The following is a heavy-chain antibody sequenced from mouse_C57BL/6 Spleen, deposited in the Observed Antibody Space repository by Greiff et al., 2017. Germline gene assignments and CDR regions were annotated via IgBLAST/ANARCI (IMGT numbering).Heavy chain of an antibody. Sequence: EVQLQQSGPELVKPGASVKIPCKASGYTFTDYNMDWVKQSHGKSLEWIGDINPNNGGTIYNQKFKGKATLTVDKSSSTAYMELRSLTSEDTAVYYCARSNWEGYYFDYWGQGTTLTVSS. D-gene: IGHD4-1*01. CDR2: INPNNGGT. J-gene: IGHJ2*01. CDR1: GYTFTDYN. V-gene: IGHV1-18*01. CDR3: ARSNWEGYYFDY.